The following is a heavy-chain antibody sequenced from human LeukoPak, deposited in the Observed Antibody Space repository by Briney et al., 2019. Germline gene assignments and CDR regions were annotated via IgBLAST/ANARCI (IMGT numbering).Heavy chain of an antibody. D-gene: IGHD2-8*01. Sequence: GGSLRLSCAASGFTFSSYAMSWVRQAPGKGLEWVSAISGSGGSTYYADSVKGRFTISRDNSKNTLYLQMNSLRAEDTAVYCCAKDAVVLMVYAKPPDYWGQGTLVTVSS. CDR1: GFTFSSYA. J-gene: IGHJ4*02. CDR2: ISGSGGST. CDR3: AKDAVVLMVYAKPPDY. V-gene: IGHV3-23*01.